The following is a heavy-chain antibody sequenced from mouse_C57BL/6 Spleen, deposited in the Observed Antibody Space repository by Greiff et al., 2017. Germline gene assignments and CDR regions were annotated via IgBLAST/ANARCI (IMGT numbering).Heavy chain of an antibody. CDR2: IDPENGDT. J-gene: IGHJ3*01. V-gene: IGHV14-4*01. D-gene: IGHD3-2*02. CDR3: TVLLRLSWFAY. Sequence: EVQLQQSGAELVRPGASVKLSCTASGFNIKDDYMHWVKQRPEQGLEWIGWIDPENGDTEYASKFQGKATITADTSSNTAYLQLSSLTSEDTAVYYCTVLLRLSWFAYWGQGTLVTVSA. CDR1: GFNIKDDY.